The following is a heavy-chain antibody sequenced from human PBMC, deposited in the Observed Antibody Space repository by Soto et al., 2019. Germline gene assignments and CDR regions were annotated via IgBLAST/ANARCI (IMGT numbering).Heavy chain of an antibody. CDR1: CYTFTSYG. D-gene: IGHD6-13*01. CDR3: ARGPPRVAAALRIEYFQH. Sequence: GASLQVSWQDSCYTFTSYGICWVRQAHGQGLEWMGWISAYNGNTNYAQKLQGRVTMTTDTSTSTAYMELRSLRSDDTAVYYCARGPPRVAAALRIEYFQHLGQGTLVTVSS. J-gene: IGHJ1*01. V-gene: IGHV1-18*01. CDR2: ISAYNGNT.